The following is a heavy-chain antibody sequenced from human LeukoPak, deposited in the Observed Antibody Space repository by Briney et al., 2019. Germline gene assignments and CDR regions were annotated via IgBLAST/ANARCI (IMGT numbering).Heavy chain of an antibody. CDR3: TRDPQIDY. V-gene: IGHV3-49*04. CDR1: GFTFSSYA. Sequence: GGSLRLSCAASGFTFSSYAMSWVRQAPGKGLEWVGFIRTKSYGGTAEYAASVKGRFTISRDDSKSIAYLQMNSLKTEDTGVYYCTRDPQIDYWGQGTLVTVSS. CDR2: IRTKSYGGTA. J-gene: IGHJ4*02.